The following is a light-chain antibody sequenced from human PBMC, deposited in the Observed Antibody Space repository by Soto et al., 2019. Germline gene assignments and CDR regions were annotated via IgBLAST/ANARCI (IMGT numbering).Light chain of an antibody. V-gene: IGKV3-20*01. CDR1: QSVSISY. CDR3: KQYGRSPGIT. Sequence: EIVLTQSPGTLSLSPGERATLSCRASQSVSISYLSWYQQKPVQAPRLLIYGASSRATGIPDRLSCSGSGTVFTFTIGRLEPEDVAGYYCKQYGRSPGITFGPGTKVAMK. CDR2: GAS. J-gene: IGKJ3*01.